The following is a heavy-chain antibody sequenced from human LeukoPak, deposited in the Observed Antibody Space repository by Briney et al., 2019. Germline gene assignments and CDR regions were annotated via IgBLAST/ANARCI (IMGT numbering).Heavy chain of an antibody. CDR2: IIPILGIA. Sequence: GASVKVSCKASGGTFSSYAISWVRQAPGQGLEWMGRIIPILGIANYAQKFQGRVTITADKSTSTAYMELSSLRSEDTAVYYCARPRKGLTYYDSSGYYETFDYWGQEPWSPSPQ. V-gene: IGHV1-69*04. CDR1: GGTFSSYA. J-gene: IGHJ4*01. D-gene: IGHD3-22*01. CDR3: ARPRKGLTYYDSSGYYETFDY.